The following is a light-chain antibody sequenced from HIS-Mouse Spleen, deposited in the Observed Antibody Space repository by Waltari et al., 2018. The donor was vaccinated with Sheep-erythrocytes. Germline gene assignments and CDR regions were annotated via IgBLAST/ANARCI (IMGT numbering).Light chain of an antibody. CDR2: DVS. CDR1: SSDFGGYNY. V-gene: IGLV2-11*01. CDR3: CSYAGSYNHV. J-gene: IGLJ1*01. Sequence: QSALTPPRPVSGSPGQSVTISCTGTSSDFGGYNYVSWYQQHPGKAPKPMIYDVSKRPSGVPDRFSGSKSGNTASLTISGLQAEDEADYYCCSYAGSYNHVFATGTKVTVL.